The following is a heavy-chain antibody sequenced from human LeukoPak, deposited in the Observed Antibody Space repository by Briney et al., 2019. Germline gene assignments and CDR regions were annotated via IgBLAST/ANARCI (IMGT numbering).Heavy chain of an antibody. J-gene: IGHJ4*02. CDR2: ISWNSGTI. Sequence: GGSLRLSCAGSGFIFNIYAMHWVRQPPGKGLEWVSGISWNSGTIDYADSVRGRFTISRDNAKNSLYLQMDSLRVEDTAFYYCAKDNRRHYTSGPNPDSLHWGQGALVTVSS. D-gene: IGHD6-19*01. CDR3: AKDNRRHYTSGPNPDSLH. CDR1: GFIFNIYA. V-gene: IGHV3-9*01.